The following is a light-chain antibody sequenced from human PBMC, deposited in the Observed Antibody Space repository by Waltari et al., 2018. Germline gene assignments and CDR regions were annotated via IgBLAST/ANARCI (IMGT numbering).Light chain of an antibody. V-gene: IGKV4-1*01. J-gene: IGKJ1*01. Sequence: DIVMTQSPDSLAVSLGERATINCKSSPNILYSSNNKNYLAWYQQKPGQPPKLLIYWASTRESGVPDRFSGSGSGTDFTLTISSLQAEDVAVYYCHQYYTTPQGMFGQGTKVEIK. CDR3: HQYYTTPQGM. CDR2: WAS. CDR1: PNILYSSNNKNY.